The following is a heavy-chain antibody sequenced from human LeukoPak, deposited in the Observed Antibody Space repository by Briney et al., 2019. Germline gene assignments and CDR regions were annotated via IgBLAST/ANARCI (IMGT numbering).Heavy chain of an antibody. V-gene: IGHV3-30*02. Sequence: PGGSLRLSCAASGFTFSSYGMHWVRQAPGKGLEWVAVIWYGGSNKYYADSVKGRFTISRDNSKNTLYLQMNSLRAEDTAVYYCAKGHQSIAAAGSAAEYFQHWGQGTLVTVSS. CDR3: AKGHQSIAAAGSAAEYFQH. CDR1: GFTFSSYG. D-gene: IGHD6-13*01. CDR2: IWYGGSNK. J-gene: IGHJ1*01.